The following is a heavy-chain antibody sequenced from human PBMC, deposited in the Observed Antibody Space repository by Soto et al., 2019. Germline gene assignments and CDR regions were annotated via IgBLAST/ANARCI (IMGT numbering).Heavy chain of an antibody. CDR2: IIPIFGTA. J-gene: IGHJ5*02. Sequence: QVQLVQSGAEVKKPGSSVKVSCKASRGTFSSYAISWVRQAPGQGLEWMGGIIPIFGTANYAQKFQGRVTITADESTSTAYMELSSLRSEDTAVYYCARAYSSSWYVWFDPWGQGTLVTVSS. CDR3: ARAYSSSWYVWFDP. CDR1: RGTFSSYA. V-gene: IGHV1-69*01. D-gene: IGHD6-13*01.